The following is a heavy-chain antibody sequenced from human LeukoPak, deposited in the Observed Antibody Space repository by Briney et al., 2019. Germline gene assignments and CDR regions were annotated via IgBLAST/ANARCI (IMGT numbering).Heavy chain of an antibody. CDR1: GYTFTSYD. Sequence: GASVKVSCKASGYTFTSYDINWVRQATGQGLEWMGWMNPNSGNTGYAQKFQGRVTMTRNTSISTAYMQLSSLRSEDTAVYYCARGRYNSGWDDYWGQGTLVTVSS. D-gene: IGHD6-19*01. CDR3: ARGRYNSGWDDY. V-gene: IGHV1-8*01. CDR2: MNPNSGNT. J-gene: IGHJ4*02.